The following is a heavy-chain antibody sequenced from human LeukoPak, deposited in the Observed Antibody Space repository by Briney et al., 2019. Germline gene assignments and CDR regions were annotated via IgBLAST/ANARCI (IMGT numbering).Heavy chain of an antibody. Sequence: GESLRLSCAASGFTFDDYGMSWVRQAPGKGLEWVSGINWNGGSTGYADSVKGRFTISRDNAKNSLYLQMNSLRAEDTALYYCARFDGGMATNPELDYWGQGTLVTVSS. CDR3: ARFDGGMATNPELDY. J-gene: IGHJ4*02. D-gene: IGHD5-24*01. CDR2: INWNGGST. CDR1: GFTFDDYG. V-gene: IGHV3-20*04.